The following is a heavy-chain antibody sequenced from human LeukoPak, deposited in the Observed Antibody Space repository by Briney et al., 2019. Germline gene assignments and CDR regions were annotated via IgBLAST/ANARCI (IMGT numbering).Heavy chain of an antibody. Sequence: GGSLRLSCAASGFTFSSYWMHWVRQAPGKGLVWVSRINSDGSSTSYADSVKGRFTISRDNAKNTLYLQMNSLRAEDTAVYYCAKDRYGSGWSYGMDVWGQGTTVTVSS. CDR2: INSDGSST. J-gene: IGHJ6*02. CDR3: AKDRYGSGWSYGMDV. V-gene: IGHV3-74*01. CDR1: GFTFSSYW. D-gene: IGHD3-10*01.